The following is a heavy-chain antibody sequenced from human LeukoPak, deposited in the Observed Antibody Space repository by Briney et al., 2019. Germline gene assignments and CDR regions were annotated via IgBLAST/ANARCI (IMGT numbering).Heavy chain of an antibody. CDR1: GGSISSYH. CDR3: ARGNSGYDYAFDI. CDR2: IYSSGST. D-gene: IGHD5-12*01. J-gene: IGHJ3*02. V-gene: IGHV4-59*01. Sequence: SETLSLTCAVYGGSISSYHWSWIRQPPGKGLQWIGFIYSSGSTNYNPSLKSRVTISLDTSKNQFSLRVGSVTSADTAVYYCARGNSGYDYAFDIWGQGTMVTVSS.